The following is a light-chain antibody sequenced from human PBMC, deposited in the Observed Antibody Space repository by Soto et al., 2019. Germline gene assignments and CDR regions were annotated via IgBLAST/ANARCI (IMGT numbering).Light chain of an antibody. Sequence: QAVVTQPPSASGTPGQRVTISCSGSSSNIGSNYVYWYQQLPGTAPKLLIYRNNQRPSRVPDRFSGSKSGTSASLAISGLRSEDEADYYCAAWDDSLSGRVFGGGTKLTVL. CDR3: AAWDDSLSGRV. CDR2: RNN. J-gene: IGLJ3*02. CDR1: SSNIGSNY. V-gene: IGLV1-47*01.